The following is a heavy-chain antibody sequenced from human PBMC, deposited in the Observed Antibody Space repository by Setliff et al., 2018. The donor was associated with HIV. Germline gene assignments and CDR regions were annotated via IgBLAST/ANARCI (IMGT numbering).Heavy chain of an antibody. J-gene: IGHJ6*03. CDR1: GFSFSTYG. CDR2: IWHDESNE. V-gene: IGHV3-30*18. Sequence: AASGFSFSTYGMHWVRQAPGKGLEWVAVIWHDESNENYADSVKGRFTISRDNSKNTLYLQMSSLRVDDTAVYYCVKEAYSNTWNYYYYYIDVWGKGTTVTVSS. CDR3: VKEAYSNTWNYYYYYIDV. D-gene: IGHD6-13*01.